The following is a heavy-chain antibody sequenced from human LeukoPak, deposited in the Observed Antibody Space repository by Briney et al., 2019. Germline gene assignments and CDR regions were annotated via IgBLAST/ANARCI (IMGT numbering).Heavy chain of an antibody. Sequence: KTSETLSLTCTVSGGFISSYYWSWIRQPPGKGLEWIGYIYYSGSTNYNPSLKSRVTISVDTSKNQFSLKLSSVTAADTAVYYCARHGRFYGGYSDYWGQGTLVTVSS. CDR1: GGFISSYY. V-gene: IGHV4-59*08. D-gene: IGHD2/OR15-2a*01. CDR3: ARHGRFYGGYSDY. CDR2: IYYSGST. J-gene: IGHJ4*02.